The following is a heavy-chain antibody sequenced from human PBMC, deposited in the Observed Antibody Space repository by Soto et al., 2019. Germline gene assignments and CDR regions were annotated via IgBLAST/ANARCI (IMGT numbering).Heavy chain of an antibody. CDR1: GGSISSGGYF. CDR2: ISYTGNT. D-gene: IGHD2-15*01. J-gene: IGHJ4*02. CDR3: ARDSCGGGSCYSGGFDS. Sequence: PSETLSLTCTVSGGSISSGGYFWTWIRQQPGKGLEWIGYISYTGNTYNNPSLTSRVTISADTSKNQFSLKLSSVTAADTAVYYCARDSCGGGSCYSGGFDSWGQGTQVTVSS. V-gene: IGHV4-31*03.